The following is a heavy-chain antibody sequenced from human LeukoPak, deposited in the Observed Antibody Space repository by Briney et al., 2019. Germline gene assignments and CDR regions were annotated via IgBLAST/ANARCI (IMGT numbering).Heavy chain of an antibody. J-gene: IGHJ5*02. CDR2: INHSGST. CDR3: ARGGMGNWFDP. CDR1: GGSFSGYY. Sequence: KPSETLSLTCAVYGGSFSGYYWSWIRQPPGKGLEWIGEINHSGSTNYNPSLKSRVTISVDTSKNQFSLKLSSVTAADTAVYYCARGGMGNWFDPWGQGTLVTVSS. D-gene: IGHD5-24*01. V-gene: IGHV4-34*01.